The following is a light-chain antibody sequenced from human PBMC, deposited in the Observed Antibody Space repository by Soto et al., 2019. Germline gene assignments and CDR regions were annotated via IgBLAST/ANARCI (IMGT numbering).Light chain of an antibody. J-gene: IGKJ1*01. Sequence: DIQMTQSPSTLSGSVGDRVTITCRASQTICSWLAWYQQTQGKAPKIXIYKASTLKSGVPSRFSGSGAGTECTRTISSLQPDDFETDYCQHYNSYSEAFGQGTKVDIK. CDR1: QTICSW. V-gene: IGKV1-5*03. CDR2: KAS. CDR3: QHYNSYSEA.